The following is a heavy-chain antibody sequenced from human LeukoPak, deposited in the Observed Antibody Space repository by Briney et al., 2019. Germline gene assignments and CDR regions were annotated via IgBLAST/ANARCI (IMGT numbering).Heavy chain of an antibody. V-gene: IGHV3-21*01. D-gene: IGHD3-16*02. CDR1: GFTFSSYS. J-gene: IGHJ5*02. Sequence: GGSLRLSCAASGFTFSSYSMNWVRQAPGKGLEWVSSISSSSSYIYYADSVKGRFTISRDNAKNSLYLQMNSLRAEDTAVYYCARGGDYDYVWGSYRPNWFDPWGQGTLVTVSS. CDR3: ARGGDYDYVWGSYRPNWFDP. CDR2: ISSSSSYI.